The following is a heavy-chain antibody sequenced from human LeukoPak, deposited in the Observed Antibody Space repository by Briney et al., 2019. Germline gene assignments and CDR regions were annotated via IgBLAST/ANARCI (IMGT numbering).Heavy chain of an antibody. J-gene: IGHJ4*02. CDR2: MRSDGSTK. Sequence: GGSLRLPCAASGFTFSNYGMHWVRQAPGKGLEWVAYMRSDGSTKYYADSVKGRFTISRDNSKNTLYVQMNSLRAEDTAVYYCAKGYDSSGFYLDYWGRGTLVTVSS. D-gene: IGHD3-22*01. CDR3: AKGYDSSGFYLDY. CDR1: GFTFSNYG. V-gene: IGHV3-30*02.